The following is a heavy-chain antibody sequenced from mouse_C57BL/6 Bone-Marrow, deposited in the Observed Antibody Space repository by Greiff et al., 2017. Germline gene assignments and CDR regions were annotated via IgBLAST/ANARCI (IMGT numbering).Heavy chain of an antibody. Sequence: QVQLQQSGAELVRPGTSVKMSCKASGYTFTNYWIGWAKQRPGHGLEWIGDIYPGGGYTNYNEKFKGKATLTADKSSSTAYMQFSSLTSEDSAIYYAARYYYGSSSGYAMDYWGQGTSVTVSS. D-gene: IGHD1-1*01. CDR1: GYTFTNYW. J-gene: IGHJ4*01. CDR3: ARYYYGSSSGYAMDY. CDR2: IYPGGGYT. V-gene: IGHV1-63*01.